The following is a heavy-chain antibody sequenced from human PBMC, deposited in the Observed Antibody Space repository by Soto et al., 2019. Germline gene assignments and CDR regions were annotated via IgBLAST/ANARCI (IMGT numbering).Heavy chain of an antibody. V-gene: IGHV3-7*01. D-gene: IGHD2-15*01. Sequence: GGSLRLSCVASGFSFENYYMTWVRQAPGKGLEWVANINQDGGETRYVDSVKGRFTISRDNAKNSVFLQMNSLRAEDTAIYYCARELTPYSWGQGTLVTVSS. CDR2: INQDGGET. CDR3: ARELTPYS. J-gene: IGHJ4*02. CDR1: GFSFENYY.